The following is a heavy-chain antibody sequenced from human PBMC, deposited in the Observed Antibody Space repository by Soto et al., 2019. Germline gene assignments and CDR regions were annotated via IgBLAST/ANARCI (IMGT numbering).Heavy chain of an antibody. J-gene: IGHJ4*02. V-gene: IGHV1-69*13. D-gene: IGHD3-16*02. CDR3: ARHLYDYVWGSYRH. CDR2: IIPVFGTP. Sequence: SVKVSCKXSGYIFKNYAVTWLRQAPGQGLEWMGGIIPVFGTPDYSQKFRGRVTITADESTSTVYMELRSLTSEDTAVYYCARHLYDYVWGSYRHWGQGTLVTVSS. CDR1: GYIFKNYA.